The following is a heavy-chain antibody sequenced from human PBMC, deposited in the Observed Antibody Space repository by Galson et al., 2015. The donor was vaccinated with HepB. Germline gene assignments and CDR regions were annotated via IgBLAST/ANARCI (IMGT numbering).Heavy chain of an antibody. CDR1: GGTFSSYA. V-gene: IGHV1-69*13. CDR3: VVYGDYELGAFDL. Sequence: SVKVSCKASGGTFSSYAISWVRQAPGQGLEWMGGIIPIFGTANYAQKFQGRVTITADESTSTAYMELSSLRSEDTAVYYCVVYGDYELGAFDLWRQATMVTASS. J-gene: IGHJ3*01. D-gene: IGHD4-17*01. CDR2: IIPIFGTA.